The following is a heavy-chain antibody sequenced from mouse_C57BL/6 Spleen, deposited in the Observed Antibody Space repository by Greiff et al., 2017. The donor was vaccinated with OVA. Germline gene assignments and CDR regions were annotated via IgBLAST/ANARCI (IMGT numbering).Heavy chain of an antibody. CDR1: GYTFTSYW. J-gene: IGHJ2*01. CDR2: ISPGSGST. CDR3: ARGRDY. V-gene: IGHV1-55*01. Sequence: VQLQQPGAELVQPGASVKMSCKASGYTFTSYWITWVKQRPGQGLEWIGDISPGSGSTTSNEKFKSKATLTVDTASSTAYMQLSILTSEDSAVYYCARGRDYWGQGTTLTVSS.